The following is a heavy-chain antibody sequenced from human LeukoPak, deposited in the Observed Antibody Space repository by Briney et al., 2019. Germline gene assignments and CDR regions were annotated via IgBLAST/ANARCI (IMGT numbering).Heavy chain of an antibody. CDR1: GGSISSYY. CDR3: ARTMGLWSRANYYYYYYMDV. Sequence: SETLSLTCTVSGGSISSYYWSWIRQPAGKGLEWIGRIYTSGSTNYNPSRRSRVTMSVDTSKSQFSLKLSSVTAADTAVYYCARTMGLWSRANYYYYYYMDVWGKGTTVTVSS. CDR2: IYTSGST. J-gene: IGHJ6*03. V-gene: IGHV4-4*07. D-gene: IGHD3-10*01.